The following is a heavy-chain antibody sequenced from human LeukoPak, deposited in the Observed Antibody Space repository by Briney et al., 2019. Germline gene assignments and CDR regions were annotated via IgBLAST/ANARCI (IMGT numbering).Heavy chain of an antibody. D-gene: IGHD3-16*01. V-gene: IGHV3-30-3*01. CDR3: ARGIVGGHAFDI. CDR1: GFTFSSYP. Sequence: QPGRSLRLSCAASGFTFSSYPMHWVRQAPGKGLEWVTLISYDGGNKYYAGSVKGRFTISRDNSNNILYLQMNSLRPEDTAVYYCARGIVGGHAFDIWGQGTMVTVSS. J-gene: IGHJ3*02. CDR2: ISYDGGNK.